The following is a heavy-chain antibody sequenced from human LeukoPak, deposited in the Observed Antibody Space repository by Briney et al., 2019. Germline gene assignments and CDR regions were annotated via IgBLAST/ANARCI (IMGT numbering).Heavy chain of an antibody. Sequence: SETLSLTCAVSGGSISSSNWWSWVRQPPGKGLEWIGEIYHSGSTNYNPSLKSRVTISVDKSKNQFSLKLSSVTAADTAVYYCARLGYSYGRAHVFDYWGQGTLVTVSS. J-gene: IGHJ4*02. CDR3: ARLGYSYGRAHVFDY. CDR1: GGSISSSNW. D-gene: IGHD5-18*01. V-gene: IGHV4-4*02. CDR2: IYHSGST.